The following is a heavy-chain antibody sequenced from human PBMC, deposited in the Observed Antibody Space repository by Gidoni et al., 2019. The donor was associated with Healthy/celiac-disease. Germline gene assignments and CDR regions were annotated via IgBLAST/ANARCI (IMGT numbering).Heavy chain of an antibody. J-gene: IGHJ6*03. CDR2: IDPSDSYT. CDR1: GYSFTSYW. Sequence: EVQLVQSGAEVKKPGESLRISCKGSGYSFTSYWISWVRQMPGKGLEWMGRIDPSDSYTNYSPSFQGHVTISADKSISTAYLQWSSLKASDTAMYYCARHTHKCITGTTWLCYYYYMDVWGKGTTVTVSS. D-gene: IGHD1-7*01. CDR3: ARHTHKCITGTTWLCYYYYMDV. V-gene: IGHV5-10-1*03.